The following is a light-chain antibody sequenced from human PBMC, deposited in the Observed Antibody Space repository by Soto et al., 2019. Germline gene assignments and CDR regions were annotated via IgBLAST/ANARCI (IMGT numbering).Light chain of an antibody. CDR1: QSVSSSY. V-gene: IGKV3-20*01. J-gene: IGKJ4*01. CDR2: VAS. Sequence: EIVLTQSPGTLSLSPGERATLSCRASQSVSSSYLAWYQQKPGQAPRLLIYVASSRATGIPDRFSGSGSGTDFTLTISRLEPEDFAGYYCQQYGSSPRTFGGGTKVEIK. CDR3: QQYGSSPRT.